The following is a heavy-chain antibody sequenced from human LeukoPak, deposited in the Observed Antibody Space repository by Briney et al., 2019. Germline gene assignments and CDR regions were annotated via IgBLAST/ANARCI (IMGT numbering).Heavy chain of an antibody. V-gene: IGHV4-4*09. CDR2: IYTSGST. Sequence: SETLSLTCTVSGGSISSYYWSWIRQPPGKGLEWIGYIYTSGSTNYNPSLKSRVTISADTSKNQFSLKLSSVTAADTAVYYCARHGGNGDYEYRLFDYWGQGTLVTVSS. J-gene: IGHJ4*02. CDR1: GGSISSYY. CDR3: ARHGGNGDYEYRLFDY. D-gene: IGHD4-17*01.